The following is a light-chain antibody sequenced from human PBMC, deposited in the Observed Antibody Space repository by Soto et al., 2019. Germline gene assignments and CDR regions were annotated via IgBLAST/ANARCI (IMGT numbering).Light chain of an antibody. Sequence: EIVLAQSPGTLSLSPGERATLSCRASQSVSSSYLAWYQQKPGQAPRLLIYGASSRATGIPDRFSGSGSGTDFTLTISRLEPEDFAVYYCQQYGGSRTFGQGTKV. J-gene: IGKJ1*01. CDR1: QSVSSSY. CDR3: QQYGGSRT. CDR2: GAS. V-gene: IGKV3-20*01.